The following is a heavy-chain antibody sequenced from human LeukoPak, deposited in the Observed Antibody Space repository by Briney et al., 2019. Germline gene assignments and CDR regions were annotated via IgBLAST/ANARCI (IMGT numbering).Heavy chain of an antibody. CDR1: GYTFTSYG. D-gene: IGHD3-22*01. CDR2: ISAYNGNT. J-gene: IGHJ4*02. Sequence: ASVKVSCKASGYTFTSYGISWVRQAPGQGREWMGWISAYNGNTNYAQKLQGRVTMTTDTSTSTAYMELRSLRSDDTAVYYCARDGDDYYDSSGVVDYWGQGTLVTVSS. V-gene: IGHV1-18*01. CDR3: ARDGDDYYDSSGVVDY.